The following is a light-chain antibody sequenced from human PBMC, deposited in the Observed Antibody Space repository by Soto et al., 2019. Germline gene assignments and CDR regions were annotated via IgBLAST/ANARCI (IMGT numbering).Light chain of an antibody. J-gene: IGKJ5*01. CDR1: QGISSA. CDR2: DAS. Sequence: AIQLTQSPSSLSASVGDRVTITCRASQGISSALAWYQQKPGKAPKLLIYDASSLESGVPSRFSGSGSGTDFTLTISSLQPEDFATYYCQQFNSYPPITCGQGTRLEIK. V-gene: IGKV1-13*02. CDR3: QQFNSYPPIT.